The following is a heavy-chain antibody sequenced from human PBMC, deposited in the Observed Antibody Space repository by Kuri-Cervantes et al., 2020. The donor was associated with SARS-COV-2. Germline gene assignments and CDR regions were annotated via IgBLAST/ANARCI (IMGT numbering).Heavy chain of an antibody. CDR1: GGSFSSGGFY. CDR2: IYNSGSK. J-gene: IGHJ6*02. CDR3: ARDLGSNWHKGYYCGMDV. Sequence: SETLSLTCSVSGGSFSSGGFYWSWVRQHPGKGLEWIGFIYNSGSKYYNPSLKSRVTISIDTSKNQFSLRLTSVTAADTAVYYCARDLGSNWHKGYYCGMDVWGQGTTVTVSS. D-gene: IGHD1/OR15-1a*01. V-gene: IGHV4-31*03.